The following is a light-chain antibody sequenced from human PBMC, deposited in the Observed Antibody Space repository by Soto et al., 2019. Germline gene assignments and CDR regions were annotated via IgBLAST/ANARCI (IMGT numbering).Light chain of an antibody. CDR3: QQCHRYLT. Sequence: DIHLTQSPSTLSASLGDRVTITCRASQSFSIWLACYRQEPGKAPEVLVWDASSLQRGVPSRFSGSASGTEFTLTISSLQPDDIATYYCQQCHRYLTFGQGTKVDIK. V-gene: IGKV1-5*01. J-gene: IGKJ1*01. CDR2: DAS. CDR1: QSFSIW.